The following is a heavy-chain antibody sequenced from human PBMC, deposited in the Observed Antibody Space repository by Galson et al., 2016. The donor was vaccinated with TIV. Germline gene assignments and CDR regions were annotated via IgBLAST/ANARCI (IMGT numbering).Heavy chain of an antibody. CDR3: AREAVGAVKSFDN. Sequence: SCKASGYMFSSHSMHWVRQAPGQRLEWMGWINAGNGNTKHSQNFQGRVTIPRDTSATTTYMELRSLSSEDMAVYYCAREAVGAVKSFDNWGHGTLVTVSS. CDR1: GYMFSSHS. V-gene: IGHV1-3*01. D-gene: IGHD4-23*01. J-gene: IGHJ4*01. CDR2: INAGNGNT.